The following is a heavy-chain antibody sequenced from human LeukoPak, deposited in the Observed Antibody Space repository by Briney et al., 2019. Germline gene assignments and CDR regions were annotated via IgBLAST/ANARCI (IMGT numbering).Heavy chain of an antibody. CDR2: ISSSSMTV. CDR3: AREILAPGKTHDY. J-gene: IGHJ4*02. V-gene: IGHV3-48*04. Sequence: GGSLRLSCAASGFTFSAYSMTWVRQAPGKGLEWLSYISSSSMTVYYADSVKGRFTISRDNAKNTLFLQINSLRAEDTAVYYCAREILAPGKTHDYWGQGTLVTVSS. CDR1: GFTFSAYS.